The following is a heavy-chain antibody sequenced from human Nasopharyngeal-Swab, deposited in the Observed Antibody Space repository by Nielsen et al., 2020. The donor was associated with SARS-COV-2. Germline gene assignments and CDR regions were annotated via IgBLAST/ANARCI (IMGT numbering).Heavy chain of an antibody. Sequence: GESLKISCAASGFTLSRYWMSWVRQAPGKGLEWVASVKQAGSEKYSVDSVRGRFTISRDNTKNSVYLQMNNLRADDTAVYYCAREICTRITCFDYGMDVWGQGTTVTVSS. J-gene: IGHJ6*02. CDR2: VKQAGSEK. V-gene: IGHV3-7*01. CDR3: AREICTRITCFDYGMDV. CDR1: GFTLSRYW. D-gene: IGHD2-2*01.